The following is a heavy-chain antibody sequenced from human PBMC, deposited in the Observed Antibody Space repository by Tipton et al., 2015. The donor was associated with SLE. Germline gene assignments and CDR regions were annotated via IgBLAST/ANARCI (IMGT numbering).Heavy chain of an antibody. V-gene: IGHV4-4*07. CDR3: ARVVVECTSISCYNFDS. J-gene: IGHJ4*02. D-gene: IGHD2-2*01. CDR1: GGSIRDYY. CDR2: IYSSGSA. Sequence: TLSLTCTVSGGSIRDYYWSWIRQPAGKGLEWIGRIYSSGSANYNPSLRSRVTISADTSKNQFSLILSSVTAADTAVYYCARVVVECTSISCYNFDSWGQGTLVTVSS.